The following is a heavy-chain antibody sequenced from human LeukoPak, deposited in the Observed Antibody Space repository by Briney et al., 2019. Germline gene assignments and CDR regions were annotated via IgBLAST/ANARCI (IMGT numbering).Heavy chain of an antibody. D-gene: IGHD6-19*01. CDR1: GGSISSYY. CDR3: ARARYSSGWFDY. J-gene: IGHJ4*02. V-gene: IGHV4-4*07. Sequence: SETLSLTCTVSGGSISSYYWSWIRQPAGKGLEWIGRIYTSGSTGYNPSLKSRVTMSVDTSKNQFSLKLRSVTAADTAVYYCARARYSSGWFDYWGQGTLVTVSS. CDR2: IYTSGST.